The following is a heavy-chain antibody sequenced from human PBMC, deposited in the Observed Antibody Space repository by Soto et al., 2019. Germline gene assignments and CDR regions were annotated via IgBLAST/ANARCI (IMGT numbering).Heavy chain of an antibody. Sequence: QLQLQESGPGLVKPSETLSLTCTVSGGSISSSSYYWGWIRQPPGKGLEWIGSIYYSGSPYYNPSLMDRVTISVDTSKNQFSLRLSSVTAADTAVYYCARYIVVVPAAIQGGWFDPWGQGTLVTVSS. CDR3: ARYIVVVPAAIQGGWFDP. CDR1: GGSISSSSYY. D-gene: IGHD2-2*01. CDR2: IYYSGSP. J-gene: IGHJ5*02. V-gene: IGHV4-39*01.